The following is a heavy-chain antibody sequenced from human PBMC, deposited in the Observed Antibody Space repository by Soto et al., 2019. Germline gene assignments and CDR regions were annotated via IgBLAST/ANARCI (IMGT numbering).Heavy chain of an antibody. Sequence: SSTXSLTCNVSVSYVTTYYWIWIRQSPGKGLEWIGYISNSGNTNYNPSLKSRVTISLDKSKNHFSLKMRSVTAADTAVYYCARRGSNWSSWLETWGQGTLV. V-gene: IGHV4-59*02. CDR1: VSYVTTYY. CDR3: ARRGSNWSSWLET. CDR2: ISNSGNT. D-gene: IGHD6-13*01. J-gene: IGHJ5*02.